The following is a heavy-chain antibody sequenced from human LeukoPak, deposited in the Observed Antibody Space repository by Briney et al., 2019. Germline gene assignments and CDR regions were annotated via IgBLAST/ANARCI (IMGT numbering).Heavy chain of an antibody. V-gene: IGHV3-30*18. D-gene: IGHD3-22*01. Sequence: PGGSLRLSCAASGFTFSSYALSWVRQAPGKGLEWVAVISYDGSNKYYTDSVKGRFTISRDNSKNTLYLQMNSLRAEDTAVYYCAKDDTDMIVVVSYFDYWGQGTLVTVSS. CDR1: GFTFSSYA. CDR3: AKDDTDMIVVVSYFDY. CDR2: ISYDGSNK. J-gene: IGHJ4*02.